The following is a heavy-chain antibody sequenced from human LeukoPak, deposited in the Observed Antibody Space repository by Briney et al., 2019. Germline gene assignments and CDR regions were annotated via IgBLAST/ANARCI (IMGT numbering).Heavy chain of an antibody. Sequence: GGSLRLSCAASGFTFSSYAMHWVRPAPGKGLEWVAVISYDGRNKYYADSVKGRFTISRDNSKNTLYLQMNSLRAEDTAVYYCARAKDDILTGPTSRYYYGMDVWGQGTTVTVSS. CDR2: ISYDGRNK. J-gene: IGHJ6*02. V-gene: IGHV3-30*04. CDR3: ARAKDDILTGPTSRYYYGMDV. CDR1: GFTFSSYA. D-gene: IGHD3-9*01.